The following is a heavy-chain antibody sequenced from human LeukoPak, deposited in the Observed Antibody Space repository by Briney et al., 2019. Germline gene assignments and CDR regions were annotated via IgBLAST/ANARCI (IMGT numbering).Heavy chain of an antibody. D-gene: IGHD5-24*01. CDR3: ASTGRWLQFPFDY. V-gene: IGHV3-7*03. J-gene: IGHJ4*02. CDR1: GFTLSKHW. Sequence: GGSLRLSCAASGFTLSKHWMTWVRQAPGKGLECVAIIKQDGSEKYYVNSVKGRFTISRDNAKNSLYLQMNNLRAEDTAVYYCASTGRWLQFPFDYWGQGTLVSVSS. CDR2: IKQDGSEK.